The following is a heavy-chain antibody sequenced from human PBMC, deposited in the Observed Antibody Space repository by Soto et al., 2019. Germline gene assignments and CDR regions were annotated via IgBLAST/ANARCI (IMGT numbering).Heavy chain of an antibody. CDR1: GFTLSDYW. D-gene: IGHD3-16*02. J-gene: IGHJ4*02. V-gene: IGHV3-7*04. CDR2: IKQDGSEK. Sequence: EVQLVESGGGLVQPGGSLRLSCVASGFTLSDYWMIWVRQAPGKGLECVANIKQDGSEKYYVDSVKGRFTISRDNAKKSLYLQRNSLNAEDTAVYYCARRSGLSMDSWGQGTLLTVSS. CDR3: ARRSGLSMDS.